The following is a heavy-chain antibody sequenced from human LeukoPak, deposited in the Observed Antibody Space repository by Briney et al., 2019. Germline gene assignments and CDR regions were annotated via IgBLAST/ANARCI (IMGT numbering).Heavy chain of an antibody. J-gene: IGHJ4*02. V-gene: IGHV3-43*01. Sequence: GGSLRFSCATSGFNFDRYTIHWVRQAPGKGLEWVSLAGWAGGTTFYSDSVRGRFTISRDSGRKSVYLQMNSLTTDDTAFYFCAKELDTMFFDYWGQGALVTVSS. CDR3: AKELDTMFFDY. D-gene: IGHD3-10*02. CDR2: AGWAGGTT. CDR1: GFNFDRYT.